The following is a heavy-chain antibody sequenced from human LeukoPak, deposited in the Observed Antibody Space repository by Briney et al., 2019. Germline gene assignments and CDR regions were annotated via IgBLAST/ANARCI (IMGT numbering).Heavy chain of an antibody. CDR3: ARFRRRRGYDPYNWFDP. Sequence: SETLSLTCAVYGGSFSGYYWSWIRQPPGKGLEWIGEINHSGSTNYNPSLKSRVTISVHTSKNQFSLKLSSVTAADTAVYYCARFRRRRGYDPYNWFDPWGQGTLVTVSS. V-gene: IGHV4-34*01. CDR1: GGSFSGYY. CDR2: INHSGST. J-gene: IGHJ5*02. D-gene: IGHD5-12*01.